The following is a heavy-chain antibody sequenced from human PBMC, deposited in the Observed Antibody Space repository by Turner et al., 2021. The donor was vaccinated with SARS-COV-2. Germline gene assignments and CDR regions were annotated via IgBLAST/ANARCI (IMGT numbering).Heavy chain of an antibody. CDR1: GFTFSIYG. CDR2: ISYDGSNK. CDR3: AKSYSGSYWDRNDY. Sequence: QVQLVESGGGVVQPGRSLRLSCAASGFTFSIYGMHWVRQAPGKGLEWVAVISYDGSNKYYADSVKGRFTISRDNSKNTLYLQMNSLRAEDTAVYYCAKSYSGSYWDRNDYWGQGTLVTVS. D-gene: IGHD1-26*01. J-gene: IGHJ4*02. V-gene: IGHV3-30*18.